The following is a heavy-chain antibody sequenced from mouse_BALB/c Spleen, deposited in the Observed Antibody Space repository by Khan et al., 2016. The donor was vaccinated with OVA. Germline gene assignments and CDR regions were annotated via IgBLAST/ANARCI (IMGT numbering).Heavy chain of an antibody. CDR3: ARDGSRYNYAMDY. Sequence: QFEESGPGLVKPSQSLSLTCTVTGYSITSDYAWNWIRQFPGNKLEWMGYISYSGRTNYNPALKSRISITRDTSKNQFFLQLNSVTTEDTATYYCARDGSRYNYAMDYWGQGTSVTVSS. D-gene: IGHD2-3*01. V-gene: IGHV3-2*02. CDR2: ISYSGRT. CDR1: GYSITSDYA. J-gene: IGHJ4*01.